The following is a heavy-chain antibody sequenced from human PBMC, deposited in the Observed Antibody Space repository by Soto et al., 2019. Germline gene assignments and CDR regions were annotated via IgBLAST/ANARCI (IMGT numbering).Heavy chain of an antibody. Sequence: LRLSCGASGFTFSDYYMSWIRQSPGKGLEWVSYISSSGSTIYYADPAKGRFTISRDNAKNSLYLQMNSLRAEDTAVYYCARSICGGYHYYYGMDVWGQGTTVTVSS. D-gene: IGHD2-21*01. CDR3: ARSICGGYHYYYGMDV. CDR2: ISSSGSTI. CDR1: GFTFSDYY. J-gene: IGHJ6*02. V-gene: IGHV3-11*01.